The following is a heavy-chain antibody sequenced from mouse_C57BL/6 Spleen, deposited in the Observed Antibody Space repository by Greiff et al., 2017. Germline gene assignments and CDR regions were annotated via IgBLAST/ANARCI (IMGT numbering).Heavy chain of an antibody. V-gene: IGHV1-22*01. Sequence: EVQLVESGPELVKPGASVKMSCKASGYTFTDYNMHWVKQSHGKSLEWIGYINPNNGGTSYNQKFKGKATLTVNKSSSTAYMELRSLTSEDSAVYYCARGTGTRYFDVWGTGTTVTVSS. CDR2: INPNNGGT. CDR3: ARGTGTRYFDV. D-gene: IGHD4-1*01. CDR1: GYTFTDYN. J-gene: IGHJ1*03.